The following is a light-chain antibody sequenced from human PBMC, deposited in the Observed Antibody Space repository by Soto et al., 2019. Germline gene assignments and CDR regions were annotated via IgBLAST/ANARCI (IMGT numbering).Light chain of an antibody. CDR2: GAS. V-gene: IGKV3-15*01. J-gene: IGKJ1*01. CDR1: QSVSSN. CDR3: QQLDT. Sequence: EVVTTKSPATLSVAPGERATLSCRASQSVSSNLAWYQQKPGQAPRLLIYGASTRATGIPARFSGSGSGTEFTLTISSLQSEDFAVYYCQQLDTFGQGTKVEIK.